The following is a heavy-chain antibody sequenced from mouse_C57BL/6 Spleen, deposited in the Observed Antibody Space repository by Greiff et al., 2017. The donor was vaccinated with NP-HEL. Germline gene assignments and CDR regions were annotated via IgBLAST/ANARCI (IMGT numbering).Heavy chain of an antibody. Sequence: EVQLQQSGTVLARPGASVKMSCKTSGYTFTSYWMHWVKQRPGQGLEWIGAIYPGNGDTSYNQKFKGKAKLTAVTSASTAYMELSSLTNEDSAVYYCTRQEDMVTGYYFDYWGQGTTLTVSS. CDR2: IYPGNGDT. D-gene: IGHD2-2*01. V-gene: IGHV1-5*01. CDR3: TRQEDMVTGYYFDY. CDR1: GYTFTSYW. J-gene: IGHJ2*01.